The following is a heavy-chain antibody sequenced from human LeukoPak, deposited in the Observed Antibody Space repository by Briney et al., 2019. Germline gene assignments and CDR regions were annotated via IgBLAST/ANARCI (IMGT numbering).Heavy chain of an antibody. Sequence: PSETLSLTCSVSGDSVSRSDSYWDWIRQLPGKGLEWIGTIYYSGRTYYSPSLKSRVTMSVDPSNNQFSLTLRPVTAADTAVYYCARRRYYDGSGYLEWGQGTLLSVSS. CDR2: IYYSGRT. D-gene: IGHD3-22*01. J-gene: IGHJ1*01. V-gene: IGHV4-39*01. CDR3: ARRRYYDGSGYLE. CDR1: GDSVSRSDSY.